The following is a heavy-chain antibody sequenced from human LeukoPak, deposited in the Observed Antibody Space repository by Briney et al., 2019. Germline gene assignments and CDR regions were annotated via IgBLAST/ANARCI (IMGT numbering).Heavy chain of an antibody. CDR1: GFTFSNYE. J-gene: IGHJ4*02. CDR3: AIARIAAPVLDY. Sequence: GGSLRLSCVASGFTFSNYEMNWVRQTPGKGLEWVSYISDHGKSRNYVDSVKGRFTISRDNAKNSLYLQMNSLRVEDTAIYFCAIARIAAPVLDYWGQGTLVTVSS. V-gene: IGHV3-48*03. D-gene: IGHD6-13*01. CDR2: ISDHGKSR.